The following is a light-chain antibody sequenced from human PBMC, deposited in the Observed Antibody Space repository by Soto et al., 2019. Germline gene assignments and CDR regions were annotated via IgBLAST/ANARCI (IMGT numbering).Light chain of an antibody. CDR1: QSVSSSY. Sequence: EIVLTKTKGTLSLSPGERATLSCRASQSVSSSYLAWYQQKPGQAPRLLIYGASSRATGIPDRFSGSGSGTDFTLTISRLEPEDFAVYYCQQYGSSPRTFGQGTKVDI. V-gene: IGKV3-20*01. CDR2: GAS. J-gene: IGKJ1*01. CDR3: QQYGSSPRT.